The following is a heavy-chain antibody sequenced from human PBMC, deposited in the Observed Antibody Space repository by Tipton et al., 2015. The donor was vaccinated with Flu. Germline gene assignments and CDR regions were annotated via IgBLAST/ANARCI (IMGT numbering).Heavy chain of an antibody. V-gene: IGHV3-30*18. CDR1: GFTFSSYA. CDR3: AKGPRWLLDYYFDY. D-gene: IGHD5-24*01. J-gene: IGHJ4*02. Sequence: SLRLSCAASGFTFSSYAMNWVRQAPGKGLEWVAVISYDGSNKNYADSVKGRFTISRDNSKSTLYLQMNTLKTEDTAVYYCAKGPRWLLDYYFDYWGQGSLVTVSS. CDR2: ISYDGSNK.